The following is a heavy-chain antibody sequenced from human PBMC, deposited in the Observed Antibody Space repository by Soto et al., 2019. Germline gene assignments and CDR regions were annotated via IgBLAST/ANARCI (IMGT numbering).Heavy chain of an antibody. CDR2: ISASGGNT. Sequence: EVQLLESGGGLVQPGGSLRLSCATSGFTFSICAMSWVRQAPGKGLEWVSTISASGGNTYYSASVKGRFAISRDPSESTLYLPMNRPSAGDTALYYCAKMETNYDNNGLDYWGQGTLVTVSS. CDR1: GFTFSICA. D-gene: IGHD3-22*01. V-gene: IGHV3-23*01. J-gene: IGHJ4*02. CDR3: AKMETNYDNNGLDY.